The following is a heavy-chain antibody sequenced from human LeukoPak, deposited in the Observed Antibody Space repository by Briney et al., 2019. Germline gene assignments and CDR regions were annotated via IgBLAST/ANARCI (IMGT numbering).Heavy chain of an antibody. CDR2: ISWNSGNI. J-gene: IGHJ4*02. V-gene: IGHV3-9*01. D-gene: IGHD2-8*01. CDR3: AKEGSYCTNGICRYFDY. Sequence: PGGSLRLSCAASGFTFGDNAMHWVRRVPGKGLEWVSSISWNSGNIDYADSVKGRFTVSRDNAKNSLYLQMNSLRPEDTALYYCAKEGSYCTNGICRYFDYWGQGTLVTVSS. CDR1: GFTFGDNA.